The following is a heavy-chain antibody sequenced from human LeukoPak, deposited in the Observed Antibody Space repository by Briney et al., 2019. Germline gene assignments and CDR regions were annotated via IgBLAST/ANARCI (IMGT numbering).Heavy chain of an antibody. Sequence: PGGSLRLSCAASGFTFSNYAMGWVRQAPGKGLEWISAITDSGGRTYYADSVKGRFSISRDNSKNTLYLQMNSLRAEDTAVYYCAKAIGRLQDKDADYWGQGTLVTVSS. CDR3: AKAIGRLQDKDADY. CDR1: GFTFSNYA. V-gene: IGHV3-23*01. CDR2: ITDSGGRT. D-gene: IGHD4-11*01. J-gene: IGHJ4*02.